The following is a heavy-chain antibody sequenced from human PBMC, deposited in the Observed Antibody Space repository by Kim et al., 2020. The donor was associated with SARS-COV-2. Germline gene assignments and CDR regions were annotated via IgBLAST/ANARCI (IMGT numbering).Heavy chain of an antibody. V-gene: IGHV3-74*01. CDR1: GFIFSHYW. CDR3: THFGFDWPLSL. J-gene: IGHJ4*02. D-gene: IGHD3-9*01. Sequence: GGSLRLSCEGSGFIFSHYWMHWVRQAPGKGLEWVSRISSDGSFTGYADSVKGRFTISRDNAKNTLYLPMNSLRAEDTAVYYCTHFGFDWPLSLWGQGTLVTVSS. CDR2: ISSDGSFT.